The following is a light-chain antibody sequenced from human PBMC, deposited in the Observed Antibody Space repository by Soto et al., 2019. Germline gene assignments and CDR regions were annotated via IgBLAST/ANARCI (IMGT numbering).Light chain of an antibody. CDR1: SRDVGNYNL. CDR3: CSYAGYSTYV. Sequence: QSALTQPASVSGSPGQSITISCTGTSRDVGNYNLVSWYQHHPGKVPKLLIYEASKRPSGVSNRFSGSKSANTASLTISGLQAEDEADYYCCSYAGYSTYVFGVGTKLTGL. CDR2: EAS. J-gene: IGLJ1*01. V-gene: IGLV2-23*01.